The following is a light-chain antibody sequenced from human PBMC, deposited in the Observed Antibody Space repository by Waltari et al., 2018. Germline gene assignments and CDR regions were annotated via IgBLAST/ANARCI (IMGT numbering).Light chain of an antibody. CDR2: DAP. CDR3: QQRSNWPPFT. CDR1: QSVSSY. V-gene: IGKV3-11*01. J-gene: IGKJ3*01. Sequence: EIVLTQSPATLSLSPGERATLSCRASQSVSSYLAWYQQKPGQAPRLLIYDAPNRATGIPARFSGNGSGTDFTLTISSLEPEDFAVYYCQQRSNWPPFTFGPGTKVDIK.